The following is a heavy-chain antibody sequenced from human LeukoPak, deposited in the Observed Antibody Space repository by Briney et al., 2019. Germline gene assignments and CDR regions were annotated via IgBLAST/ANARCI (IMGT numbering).Heavy chain of an antibody. Sequence: ASVKVSCKASGGTFSSYAISWVRQAPGQGLEWMGGIIPIFGTANYAQKFQGRVTITTDESTSTAYMELSSLSSEDTAVYYCAIRYYDSSGYYFRGFDYWGQGTLVTVSP. CDR3: AIRYYDSSGYYFRGFDY. V-gene: IGHV1-69*05. CDR2: IIPIFGTA. J-gene: IGHJ4*02. D-gene: IGHD3-22*01. CDR1: GGTFSSYA.